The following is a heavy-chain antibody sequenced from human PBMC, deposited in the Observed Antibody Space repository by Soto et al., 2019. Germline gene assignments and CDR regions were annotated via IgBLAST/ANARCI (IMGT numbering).Heavy chain of an antibody. V-gene: IGHV1-3*01. CDR1: GYTFTSYA. CDR2: INAGNGNT. J-gene: IGHJ5*02. CDR3: ARARVVPAAIRWFDP. Sequence: GASVRVSCKASGYTFTSYAMHWVRQAPGQRLEWMGWINAGNGNTKYSQKFQGRVTITRDTSASTAYMELSSLRSEDTAVYYCARARVVPAAIRWFDPWGQGTLVTVSS. D-gene: IGHD2-2*01.